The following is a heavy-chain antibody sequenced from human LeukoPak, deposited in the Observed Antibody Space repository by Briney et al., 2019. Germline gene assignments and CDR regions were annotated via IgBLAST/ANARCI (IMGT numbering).Heavy chain of an antibody. D-gene: IGHD3-22*01. J-gene: IGHJ3*01. Sequence: SETLSLTCTVSGGSMSSYYWSWIRQPPGKGLEWIAYIFYSGSPNYNPSLKSRVTISVDTSKNQFSLKLSSVTAADTAVYYCAGHPPRDSSGNDAFDVWGQGTMVTVSS. CDR1: GGSMSSYY. CDR3: AGHPPRDSSGNDAFDV. CDR2: IFYSGSP. V-gene: IGHV4-59*08.